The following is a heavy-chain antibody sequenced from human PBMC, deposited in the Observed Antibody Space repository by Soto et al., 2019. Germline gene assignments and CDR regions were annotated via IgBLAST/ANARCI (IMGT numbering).Heavy chain of an antibody. Sequence: PSETLSLTCTVSGGSISSGGYYWSWIRQHPGKGLEWIGYIYYSGSTYYNPSLKSRVTISVDTSKNQFSLKLSSVTAADTAVYYCARSDADYGDWYYFDYWGQGTLVTVSS. D-gene: IGHD4-17*01. V-gene: IGHV4-31*03. CDR2: IYYSGST. J-gene: IGHJ4*02. CDR3: ARSDADYGDWYYFDY. CDR1: GGSISSGGYY.